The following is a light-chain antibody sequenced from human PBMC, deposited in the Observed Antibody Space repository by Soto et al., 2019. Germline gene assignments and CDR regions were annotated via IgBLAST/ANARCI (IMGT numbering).Light chain of an antibody. J-gene: IGKJ1*01. CDR1: QSVSSSY. CDR2: DTS. CDR3: QQYGSSPWT. V-gene: IGKV3-20*01. Sequence: EIVLTQSPGTLSLSPGERGTLSCRASQSVSSSYLTWYQHKPGQAPRLLICDTSRRSTGTPDRFSGSGSGTDFTLTISRLEPEDFAVYYCQQYGSSPWTFGQGTKVEIK.